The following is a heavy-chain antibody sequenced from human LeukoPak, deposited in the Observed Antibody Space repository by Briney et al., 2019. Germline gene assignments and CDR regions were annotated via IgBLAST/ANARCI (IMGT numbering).Heavy chain of an antibody. D-gene: IGHD6-6*01. CDR3: ARRYSSSSSWSDY. CDR2: IYRGDSDT. CDR1: GYSFTSYW. Sequence: GESLKISCKGSGYSFTSYWIAWVRQMPGKGLEWTGIIYRGDSDTRYSPSFQGQVTISADKPISPAHLQWSRLKASDTAIYYCARRYSSSSSWSDYWGRGTLDSVSS. V-gene: IGHV5-51*01. J-gene: IGHJ4*02.